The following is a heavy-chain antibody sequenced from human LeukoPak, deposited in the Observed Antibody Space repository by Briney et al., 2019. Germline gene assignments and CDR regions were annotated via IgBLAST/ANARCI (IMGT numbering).Heavy chain of an antibody. V-gene: IGHV3-7*01. J-gene: IGHJ4*02. D-gene: IGHD3-3*01. CDR1: GFTFSSYW. CDR3: ARAPRDYDFWSGYYDGEGCCFDY. Sequence: PGGSLRLSCAASGFTFSSYWMSWVRQAPGKGLEWVANIKQDGSEKYYVDSVKGRFTISRDNAKNSLYLQMNSLRAEDTAVYYCARAPRDYDFWSGYYDGEGCCFDYWGQGTLVTVSS. CDR2: IKQDGSEK.